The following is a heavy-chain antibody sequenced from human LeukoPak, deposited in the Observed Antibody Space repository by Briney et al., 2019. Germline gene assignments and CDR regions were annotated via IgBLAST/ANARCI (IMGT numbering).Heavy chain of an antibody. J-gene: IGHJ3*02. CDR2: IYYSGST. D-gene: IGHD4-23*01. CDR3: ATLTGGDDAFDI. Sequence: SETLSLTCTVSGGSISSYYWSWIWQPPGKGLEWIGYIYYSGSTNYNPPLKSRVTISVDTSKNQFSLKLSSVTAADTAVYYCATLTGGDDAFDIWGQGTMVTVSS. V-gene: IGHV4-59*01. CDR1: GGSISSYY.